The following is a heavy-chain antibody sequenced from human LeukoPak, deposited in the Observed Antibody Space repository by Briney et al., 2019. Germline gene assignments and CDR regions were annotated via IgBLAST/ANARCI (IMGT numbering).Heavy chain of an antibody. CDR3: ARDLGWLQFDF. CDR2: INPDASVI. D-gene: IGHD5-24*01. CDR1: GFSFSNSW. J-gene: IGHJ4*02. Sequence: GGSLRLSCAASGFSFSNSWMNWVRQGPGKGLEWVANINPDASVINYADSVKGRFTISRDNAKNSLYLQIDSLRAEDTAVYYCARDLGWLQFDFWGQGTLATASS. V-gene: IGHV3-7*01.